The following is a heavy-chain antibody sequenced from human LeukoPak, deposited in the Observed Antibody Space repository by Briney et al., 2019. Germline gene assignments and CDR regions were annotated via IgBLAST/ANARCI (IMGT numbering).Heavy chain of an antibody. J-gene: IGHJ4*02. CDR1: GFTFSSYG. CDR3: AKDITMILDFDY. CDR2: ISYDGSNK. D-gene: IGHD3-22*01. Sequence: GGSLRLSCAASGFTFSSYGMHWVRQAPGKGLEWVAVISYDGSNKYYADSVKGRFTISRDNSKNTLYLQMNSLRAEDTAVYYCAKDITMILDFDYWGQGTLVTVSS. V-gene: IGHV3-30*18.